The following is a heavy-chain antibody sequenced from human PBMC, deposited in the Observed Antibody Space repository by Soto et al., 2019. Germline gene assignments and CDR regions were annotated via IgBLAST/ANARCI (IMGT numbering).Heavy chain of an antibody. Sequence: EVQVLESGGGLVQPGGSLRLSCVASGFTFTTYAMTWVRQAPGKGLEWVSIISGSGGSTHYADSVKGRFIISRDNSKXXXXXXXXXXXXXXXXXXYCAKTGFGRYCSSTSCVHFDYWGQGTLVTVSS. CDR1: GFTFTTYA. J-gene: IGHJ4*02. CDR2: ISGSGGST. CDR3: AKTGFGRYCSSTSCVHFDY. D-gene: IGHD2-2*01. V-gene: IGHV3-23*01.